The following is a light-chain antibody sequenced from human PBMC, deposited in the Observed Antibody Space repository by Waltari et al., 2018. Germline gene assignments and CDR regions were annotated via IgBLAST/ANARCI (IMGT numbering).Light chain of an antibody. CDR2: GAS. CDR3: QHYVRLPVT. CDR1: QSVSRA. V-gene: IGKV3-20*01. J-gene: IGKJ1*01. Sequence: EIVLTQSPGTLSLSPGERVIPSCRVSQSVSRALAWYQQKPGQAPRLLIYGASNRATGIPDRFSGSGSGTDFSLTISRLEPEDFAVYYCQHYVRLPVTFGQGTKVEIK.